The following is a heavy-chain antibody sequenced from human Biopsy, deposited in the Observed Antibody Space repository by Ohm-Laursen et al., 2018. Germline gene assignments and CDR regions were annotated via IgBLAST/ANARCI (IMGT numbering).Heavy chain of an antibody. J-gene: IGHJ4*02. CDR1: GDSVSSGSFY. Sequence: SDTLSLTCTVPGDSVSSGSFYWTWLRQPPGQGLEYIGYIYDRGSTANYNPSLESRVTMSVDMPKNQFSLKLSSVTAADTAIYYCARGMRSSGWPYFDSWGQGTLVTVSS. V-gene: IGHV4-61*01. CDR3: ARGMRSSGWPYFDS. CDR2: IYDRGSTA. D-gene: IGHD6-19*01.